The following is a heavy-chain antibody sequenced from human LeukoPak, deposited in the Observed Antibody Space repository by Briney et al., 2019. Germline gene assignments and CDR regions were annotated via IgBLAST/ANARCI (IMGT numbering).Heavy chain of an antibody. V-gene: IGHV1-69*05. Sequence: GASVKVSCKASGGTFSSYAISWVRQAPGQGLEWMGGIIPIFGTANYAQKFQGRVTITTDESTSTAYMELSSLRSEDTAVYYCAGQDTVVVPAAFDYWGQGTLVTVSS. D-gene: IGHD2-2*01. J-gene: IGHJ4*02. CDR3: AGQDTVVVPAAFDY. CDR1: GGTFSSYA. CDR2: IIPIFGTA.